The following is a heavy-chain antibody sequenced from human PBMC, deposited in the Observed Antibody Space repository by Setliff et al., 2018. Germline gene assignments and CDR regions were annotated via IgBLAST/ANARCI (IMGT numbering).Heavy chain of an antibody. D-gene: IGHD2-15*01. CDR2: IIHSGST. V-gene: IGHV4-34*12. CDR1: GGCFSGYY. CDR3: ARSCSRREKFLLDY. Sequence: SVTLSLTCAVSGGCFSGYYWSWLRPPTGKGLEWIGEIIHSGSTNYNPSLKRRVTFSMDTAKNQFSLKVSSVTAADTVVYCCARSCSRREKFLLDYWGQGALVTVSS. J-gene: IGHJ4*02.